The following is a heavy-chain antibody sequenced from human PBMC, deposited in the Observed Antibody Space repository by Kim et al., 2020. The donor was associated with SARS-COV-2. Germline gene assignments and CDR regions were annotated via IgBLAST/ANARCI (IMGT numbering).Heavy chain of an antibody. J-gene: IGHJ4*02. CDR3: ARHSSYYYDSSACFDF. CDR1: GGSISSSSRF. Sequence: SETLSLTCSVSGGSISSSSRFWGWIRQPPGKGLEWIGSIYYSGATYYSPSLKSRITISLDTSKSQFSLRLNSVTATDAAVYYCARHSSYYYDSSACFDFWGQGTLVTVSS. D-gene: IGHD3-22*01. V-gene: IGHV4-39*01. CDR2: IYYSGAT.